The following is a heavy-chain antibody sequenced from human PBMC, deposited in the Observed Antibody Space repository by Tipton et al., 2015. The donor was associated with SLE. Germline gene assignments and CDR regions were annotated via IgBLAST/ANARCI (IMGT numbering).Heavy chain of an antibody. CDR1: GGSISSNY. CDR3: ARVKRSPRAFDI. Sequence: TLSLTCTVSGGSISSNYWSWIRQPPGKGLEWIGYIYYSGSTNYNPSLKSRVTISVDTSKNQFSLKLSSVTAADTAVYYCARVKRSPRAFDIWGQGTMVTVSS. J-gene: IGHJ3*02. D-gene: IGHD1-26*01. CDR2: IYYSGST. V-gene: IGHV4-59*12.